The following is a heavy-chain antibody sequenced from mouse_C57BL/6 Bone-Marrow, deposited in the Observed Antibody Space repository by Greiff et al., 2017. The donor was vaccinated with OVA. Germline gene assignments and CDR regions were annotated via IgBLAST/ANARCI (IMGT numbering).Heavy chain of an antibody. CDR2: ISSGGDYI. CDR3: TPGAMGY. Sequence: EVKVVESGEGLVKPGGSLKLSCAASGFTFSSYAMSWVRQTPEKRLEWVAYISSGGDYIYYADTVTGRFTISRDNARNTLYLQMSSLKSEDTAMYYSTPGAMGYWGQGTSVTVSS. CDR1: GFTFSSYA. V-gene: IGHV5-9-1*02. J-gene: IGHJ4*01.